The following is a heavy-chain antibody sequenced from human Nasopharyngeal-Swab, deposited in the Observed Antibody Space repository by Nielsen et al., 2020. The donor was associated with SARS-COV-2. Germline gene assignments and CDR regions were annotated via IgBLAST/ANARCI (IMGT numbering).Heavy chain of an antibody. CDR3: ARVDYGGNLDAFDI. CDR2: IGGNGART. J-gene: IGHJ3*02. V-gene: IGHV3-23*01. Sequence: GESLKISCVASGFIFGNYAMAWVRQAPGKGLEWVSAIGGNGARTHYADSVRGRFIISRDNSKSTLDLQMNSLRAEDTAVYYCARVDYGGNLDAFDIWGQGTMVTVSS. D-gene: IGHD4-23*01. CDR1: GFIFGNYA.